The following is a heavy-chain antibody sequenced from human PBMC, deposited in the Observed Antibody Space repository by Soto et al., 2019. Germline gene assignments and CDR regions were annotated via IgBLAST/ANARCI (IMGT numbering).Heavy chain of an antibody. Sequence: QVQLEQSGAEVKQPGSSVSVSCKTSGGTFSTYAINWVRQAPGQGLEWMGAIIPLFGTADYSPKFQGRVTITADASTSTAYMALSSLSSDDTALYFCASPKGTYSSGYYYFDFWGQGTLVTVSS. D-gene: IGHD6-19*01. V-gene: IGHV1-69*01. CDR1: GGTFSTYA. J-gene: IGHJ4*02. CDR3: ASPKGTYSSGYYYFDF. CDR2: IIPLFGTA.